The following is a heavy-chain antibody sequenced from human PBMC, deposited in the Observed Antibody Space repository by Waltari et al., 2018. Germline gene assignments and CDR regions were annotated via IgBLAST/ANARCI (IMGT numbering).Heavy chain of an antibody. Sequence: EVQLVESGGGLVRPGGSLRLSCAASGFTFSNYWMDWVRQAPGKGLEWVANLKQDGSESHYVDSVKGRFTISRDNAQNLLYLQINSLRDEDTAVYYCSVSLNHWGQGTLVTVSS. CDR3: SVSLNH. CDR2: LKQDGSES. CDR1: GFTFSNYW. V-gene: IGHV3-7*01. J-gene: IGHJ5*02.